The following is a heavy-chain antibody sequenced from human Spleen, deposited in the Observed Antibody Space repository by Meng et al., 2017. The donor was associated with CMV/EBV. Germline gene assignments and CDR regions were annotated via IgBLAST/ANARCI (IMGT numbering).Heavy chain of an antibody. CDR3: ARVPVAGAGKADY. D-gene: IGHD6-13*01. J-gene: IGHJ4*02. CDR1: GFTFSSYS. V-gene: IGHV3-21*01. Sequence: GGSLRLSCAASGFTFSSYSMNWVRQAPGKGLEWVSSISSSSSYIYYADSVKGRFTISRDNAKNSLFLQMDSLRAEDTAVYYCARVPVAGAGKADYWGQGTLVTVSS. CDR2: ISSSSSYI.